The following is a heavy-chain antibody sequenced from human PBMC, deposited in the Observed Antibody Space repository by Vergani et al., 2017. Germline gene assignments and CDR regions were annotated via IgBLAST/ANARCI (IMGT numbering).Heavy chain of an antibody. CDR2: ISSSSSYI. CDR1: GFTFSSYS. D-gene: IGHD4-17*01. CDR3: AKAYGDYGGYFDL. J-gene: IGHJ2*01. V-gene: IGHV3-21*01. Sequence: EVQLVESGGGLVKPGGSLRLSCAASGFTFSSYSMNWVRQAPGKGLEWVSSISSSSSYIYYADSVKGRFTISRDNSKNTLYLQMNSLRAEDTAVYYCAKAYGDYGGYFDLWGRGTLVTVSS.